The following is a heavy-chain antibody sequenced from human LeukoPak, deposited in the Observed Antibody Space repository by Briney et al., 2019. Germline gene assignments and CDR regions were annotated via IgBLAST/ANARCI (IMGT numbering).Heavy chain of an antibody. Sequence: SGPTLVNPTQTLTLTCTFSGFSLYSSGVGVGWIRQPPGKAVEWLAVIYWDDDKRYNPSLRSRLTMSKDASKSQVFLVMSNMDPVDTATYYCAHRRPGHLTGWDNSYFDNWGPGTLVTVSS. V-gene: IGHV2-5*02. CDR2: IYWDDDK. J-gene: IGHJ4*02. CDR3: AHRRPGHLTGWDNSYFDN. CDR1: GFSLYSSGVG. D-gene: IGHD1/OR15-1a*01.